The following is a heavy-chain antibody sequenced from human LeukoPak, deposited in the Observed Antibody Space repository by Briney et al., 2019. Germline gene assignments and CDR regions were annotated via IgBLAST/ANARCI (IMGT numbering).Heavy chain of an antibody. J-gene: IGHJ4*02. D-gene: IGHD3-22*01. Sequence: PTETLSLTCTVSGGPISSSSYYWVWIRQPPGRVLEWIGSLNFSGTSNYNPYVRTRAAIFVDTSKNQFSLRLSSVTAADADMYDCARNYYDGSGYYFWGQGTQVTVSS. CDR1: GGPISSSSYY. CDR2: LNFSGTS. V-gene: IGHV4-39*01. CDR3: ARNYYDGSGYYF.